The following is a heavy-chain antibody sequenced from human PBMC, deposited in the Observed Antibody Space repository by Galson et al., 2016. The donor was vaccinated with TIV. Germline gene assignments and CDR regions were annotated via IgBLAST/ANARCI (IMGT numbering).Heavy chain of an antibody. Sequence: SLRLSCAVSGFTVSSYHMSWVRQDPGKGLEWMSVIYTGGSAYYPDSVKGRFTISRDDSKNTLHLQMNSLTVEDTAVYYCARKDSSVHGDLRGAFDVWGQGTMVIVSS. V-gene: IGHV3-53*01. J-gene: IGHJ3*01. CDR2: IYTGGSA. CDR1: GFTVSSYH. CDR3: ARKDSSVHGDLRGAFDV. D-gene: IGHD4-17*01.